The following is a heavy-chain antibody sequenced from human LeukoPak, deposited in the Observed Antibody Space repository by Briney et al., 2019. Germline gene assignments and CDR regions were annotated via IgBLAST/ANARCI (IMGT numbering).Heavy chain of an antibody. D-gene: IGHD4/OR15-4a*01. CDR1: GYTLTELS. CDR2: FDPEDGET. V-gene: IGHV1-24*01. J-gene: IGHJ4*02. Sequence: ASVKVSCKVSGYTLTELSMHWVRQAPGKGLEWMGGFDPEDGETIYAQKFQGRVTMTEDTSTDTAYMKLSSLRSEDTAVYDCATRLTMYTGFDYWGQGTLVTVSS. CDR3: ATRLTMYTGFDY.